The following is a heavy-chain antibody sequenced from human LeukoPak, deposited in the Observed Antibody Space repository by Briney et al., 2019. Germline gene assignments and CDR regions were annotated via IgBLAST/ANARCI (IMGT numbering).Heavy chain of an antibody. CDR2: IYSTGST. CDR1: GVSISGYY. D-gene: IGHD4-17*01. Sequence: SETLSLTCTVSGVSISGYYWSWIRQPAGKGLEWIGRIYSTGSTKYNPSLESRVTISVDKSKNQVSLKLSSVTAADTAVYYCARDLSVTKNWFDPWGQGTLVTVSS. CDR3: ARDLSVTKNWFDP. V-gene: IGHV4-4*07. J-gene: IGHJ5*02.